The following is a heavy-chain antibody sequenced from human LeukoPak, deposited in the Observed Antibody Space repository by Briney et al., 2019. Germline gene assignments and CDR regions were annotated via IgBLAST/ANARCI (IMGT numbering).Heavy chain of an antibody. CDR3: VRHSRVVAFDY. CDR2: IYYTGNT. Sequence: SETLSLTCTVSGVSISNQYSSWIRQPPGKGLEWIGYIYYTGNTNYNPSLKSRVTIPEDTSKNQVSLELSSVTAADTAVYYCVRHSRVVAFDYWGQGNLVTVSS. J-gene: IGHJ4*02. CDR1: GVSISNQY. V-gene: IGHV4-59*08. D-gene: IGHD2-15*01.